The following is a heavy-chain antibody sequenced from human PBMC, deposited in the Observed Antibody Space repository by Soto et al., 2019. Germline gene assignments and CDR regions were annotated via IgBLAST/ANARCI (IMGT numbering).Heavy chain of an antibody. CDR3: ARGRRDYTSNAFDI. J-gene: IGHJ3*02. V-gene: IGHV1-3*01. CDR2: INAGNGNT. CDR1: GYTFTSYA. D-gene: IGHD5-12*01. Sequence: ASVKVSCKASGYTFTSYAMHWVRQAPGQRLEWMGWINAGNGNTKYSQKFQGRVTITRDTSASTAYMELSSLRSEDTAVYYCARGRRDYTSNAFDIWGQGTMVTVSS.